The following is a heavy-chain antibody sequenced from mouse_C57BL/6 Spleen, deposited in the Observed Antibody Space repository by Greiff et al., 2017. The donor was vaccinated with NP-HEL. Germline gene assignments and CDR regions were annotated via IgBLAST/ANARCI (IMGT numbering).Heavy chain of an antibody. V-gene: IGHV1-64*01. CDR3: ARDYGSSYSCY. CDR2: IHPNSGST. Sequence: QVQLQQPGAELVKPGASVKLSCKASGYTFTSYWMHWVKQRPGQGLEWIGMIHPNSGSTNYNEKFKSKATLTVDKSSSTAYMQLSSLTSEDSAVYYCARDYGSSYSCYWGQGTTLTVSS. D-gene: IGHD1-1*01. CDR1: GYTFTSYW. J-gene: IGHJ2*01.